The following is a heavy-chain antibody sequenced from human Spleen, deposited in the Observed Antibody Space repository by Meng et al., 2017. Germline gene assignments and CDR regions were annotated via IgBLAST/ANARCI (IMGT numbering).Heavy chain of an antibody. CDR1: GVTFRNLW. CDR3: TTDIPFTEGGVITT. D-gene: IGHD3-16*02. CDR2: IKSKVNGGTT. J-gene: IGHJ5*02. V-gene: IGHV3-15*01. Sequence: GGSLRLSCVASGVTFRNLWMTWVRQAPGKGLEWVGRIKSKVNGGTTDFAAPVKGRFTISRDDPENTLYLQMNSLKTEDTAVYYCTTDIPFTEGGVITTWGQGTLVTVSS.